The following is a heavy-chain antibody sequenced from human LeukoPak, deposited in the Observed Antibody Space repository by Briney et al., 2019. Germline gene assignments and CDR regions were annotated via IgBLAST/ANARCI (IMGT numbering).Heavy chain of an antibody. D-gene: IGHD1-26*01. CDR1: GGSISSYY. J-gene: IGHJ4*02. CDR2: INHSGST. CDR3: ARRRTFYSGSYPFDY. Sequence: SETLSLTCTVSGGSISSYYWSWIRQPPGKGLEWIGEINHSGSTNYNPSLKSRVTISVDTSKNQFSLKLSSVTAADTAVYYCARRRTFYSGSYPFDYWGQGTLVTVSS. V-gene: IGHV4-34*01.